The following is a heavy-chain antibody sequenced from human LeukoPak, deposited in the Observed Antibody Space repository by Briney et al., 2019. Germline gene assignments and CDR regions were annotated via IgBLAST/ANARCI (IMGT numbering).Heavy chain of an antibody. V-gene: IGHV5-51*01. CDR3: ARHTYSSGWHQPYYYYYMDV. D-gene: IGHD6-19*01. J-gene: IGHJ6*03. CDR1: GYSFTSYW. CDR2: IYPGDSDT. Sequence: KHGESLKISCKGSGYSFTSYWIGWVRQMPGKGLEWMGIIYPGDSDTRYSPSFQGQVTISADKSISTAYLQWSSLKASDTAMYYCARHTYSSGWHQPYYYYYMDVWGKGTTVTVSS.